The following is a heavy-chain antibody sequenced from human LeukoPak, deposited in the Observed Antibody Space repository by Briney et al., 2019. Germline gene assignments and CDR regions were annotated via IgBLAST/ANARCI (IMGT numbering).Heavy chain of an antibody. CDR2: ISSSGSTI. Sequence: GGFLSLSCAASGFTFSDYYMSWIRRAPGKGLEWVSYISSSGSTIYYADSVKGRFTISRDNAKNSLYLQMNSLRAEDTAVYYCARGLEWELLRFDYWGQGTLVTVSS. CDR3: ARGLEWELLRFDY. CDR1: GFTFSDYY. J-gene: IGHJ4*02. D-gene: IGHD1-26*01. V-gene: IGHV3-11*01.